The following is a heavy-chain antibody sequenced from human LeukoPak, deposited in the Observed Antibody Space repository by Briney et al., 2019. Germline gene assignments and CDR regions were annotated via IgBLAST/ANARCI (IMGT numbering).Heavy chain of an antibody. V-gene: IGHV4-59*01. CDR3: AREGKLTGYFGGLGFNY. J-gene: IGHJ4*02. Sequence: SETLSPTCTVSGGSISSFYWSWIRQPPGKGLEWIGNIDYSGSTIYNPALKSRVTVSVDTSKNQFSLNLTSVTAADTAVYYCAREGKLTGYFGGLGFNYWGQGILVTVSS. CDR1: GGSISSFY. CDR2: IDYSGST. D-gene: IGHD3-10*01.